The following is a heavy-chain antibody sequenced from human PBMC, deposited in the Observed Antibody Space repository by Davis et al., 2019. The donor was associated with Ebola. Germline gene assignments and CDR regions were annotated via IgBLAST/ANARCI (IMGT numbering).Heavy chain of an antibody. V-gene: IGHV4-39*01. D-gene: IGHD3-3*01. CDR2: IYYSGIT. Sequence: MPSETLSLTCTVSGGSIISSSSYWGWIRQPPRKGLEWIGCIYYSGITYYNPSLKSRVTISVDTSKNQFSLKLRSVTAADTAMYYCARQGWSGYSLRHWLDPWGRGTLVTVSS. CDR1: GGSIISSSSY. CDR3: ARQGWSGYSLRHWLDP. J-gene: IGHJ5*02.